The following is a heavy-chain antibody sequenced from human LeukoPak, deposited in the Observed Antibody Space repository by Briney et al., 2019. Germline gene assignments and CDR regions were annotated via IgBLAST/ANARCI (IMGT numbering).Heavy chain of an antibody. Sequence: ASVKVSCKASGYTFTGYYMHWVRQAPGQGLEWMGWINPNSGGTNYAQKFQGRVTMTRDTSISTAYMELSSLRSEDTAVYYCARAEGSNIQLWFYYYYYMDVWGKGTTVTVSS. D-gene: IGHD5-18*01. CDR1: GYTFTGYY. J-gene: IGHJ6*03. V-gene: IGHV1-2*02. CDR3: ARAEGSNIQLWFYYYYYMDV. CDR2: INPNSGGT.